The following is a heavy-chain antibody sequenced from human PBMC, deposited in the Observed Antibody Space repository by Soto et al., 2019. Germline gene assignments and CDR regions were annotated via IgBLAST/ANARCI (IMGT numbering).Heavy chain of an antibody. CDR3: ARDAPIDYDSV. V-gene: IGHV1-69*08. CDR1: GGTFSSYT. D-gene: IGHD3-22*01. Sequence: QVQLVQSGAEVKKPGSSVKVSCKASGGTFSSYTISWVRQAPGQGLEWMGRIIPILGIANYAQKFQGRVPITADKSTSTAYMELSSLRSEDTAVYYCARDAPIDYDSVWGQGTLVTVSS. J-gene: IGHJ4*02. CDR2: IIPILGIA.